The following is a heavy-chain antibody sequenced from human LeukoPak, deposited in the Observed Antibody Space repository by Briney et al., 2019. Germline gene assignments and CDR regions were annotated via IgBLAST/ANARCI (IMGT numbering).Heavy chain of an antibody. CDR1: GFTFSNYA. J-gene: IGHJ3*02. CDR3: VLTVVNAFDI. CDR2: ISYDGSNK. D-gene: IGHD2-21*02. V-gene: IGHV3-30-3*01. Sequence: GGSLRLSCAASGFTFSNYALHWVRQAPGKGLEWVAVISYDGSNKYYADSVKGRFTVSRDNSENTLYLQTNSLRAEDTAVYYCVLTVVNAFDIWGQGTLVTVSS.